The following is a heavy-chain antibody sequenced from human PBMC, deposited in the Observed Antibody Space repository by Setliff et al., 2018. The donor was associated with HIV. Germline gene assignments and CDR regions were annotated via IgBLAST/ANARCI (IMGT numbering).Heavy chain of an antibody. CDR1: GGSFSAYY. CDR2: INHSGST. V-gene: IGHV4-34*01. D-gene: IGHD2-2*01. CDR3: ARVVAGTPPYYYYYYMDV. J-gene: IGHJ6*03. Sequence: PSETLSLTCAVYGGSFSAYYWSWIRQPPGKGLEWIGEINHSGSTYSDSTNYNPSLKSRVTISLDTSKNQFSLKLRSVTAADTAVYYCARVVAGTPPYYYYYYMDVWGKGTTVTVSS.